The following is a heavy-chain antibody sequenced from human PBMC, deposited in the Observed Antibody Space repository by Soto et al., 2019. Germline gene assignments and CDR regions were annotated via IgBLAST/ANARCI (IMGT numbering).Heavy chain of an antibody. D-gene: IGHD3-3*01. CDR3: ARVVPTIFGVESCFDI. CDR1: GVSVSSNSYS. V-gene: IGHV4-61*01. J-gene: IGHJ3*02. CDR2: ISDSGST. Sequence: SETLSLTCTVSGVSVSSNSYSWGWMRPAPGKGLEWIGYISDSGSTNYNPSLKSRLTISVDTSKNQFSLNLTSVTAADTAVYYCARVVPTIFGVESCFDIWGQGTMVTVSS.